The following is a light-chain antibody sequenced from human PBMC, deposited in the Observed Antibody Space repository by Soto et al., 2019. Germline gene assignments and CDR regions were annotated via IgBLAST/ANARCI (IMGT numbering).Light chain of an antibody. V-gene: IGKV1-5*03. CDR1: QSISSW. Sequence: DIQMTQSPSTLSASVGDRVTITCRASQSISSWLAWYPQKPGKAPKLLIYRASSLQSGVPSRFSGSGSGTEFTLNISSLQPDDFATYYCQQYNSYSLTFGGGTKVELK. J-gene: IGKJ4*01. CDR2: RAS. CDR3: QQYNSYSLT.